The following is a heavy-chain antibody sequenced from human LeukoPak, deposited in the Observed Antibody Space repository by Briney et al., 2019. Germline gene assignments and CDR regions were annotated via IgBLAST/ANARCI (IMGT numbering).Heavy chain of an antibody. CDR2: INHSGST. CDR1: GGSFSGYY. Sequence: WETLSLTCAVYGGSFSGYYLSWIRQPPGKGLEWIGEINHSGSTNYNPSLKSRVTISLDTSKNQFSLKLSSVTAADTAVYYCARSYEGAFDIWGQGTMVTVSS. J-gene: IGHJ3*02. D-gene: IGHD5-12*01. CDR3: ARSYEGAFDI. V-gene: IGHV4-34*01.